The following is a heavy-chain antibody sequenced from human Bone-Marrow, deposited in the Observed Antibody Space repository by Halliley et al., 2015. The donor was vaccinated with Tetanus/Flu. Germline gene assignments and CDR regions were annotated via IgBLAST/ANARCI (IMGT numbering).Heavy chain of an antibody. Sequence: TLSLTCTVSGGSISSGGYYWNWLRQHPGKGLEWIGYMFYSGRTYYNPSLKSLVTISVDRSKNEYSLKLSSVTAADAAVYYCARSRGGDCSSTTCHLYYGSDVWGQGTTVTVAS. J-gene: IGHJ6*02. CDR3: ARSRGGDCSSTTCHLYYGSDV. V-gene: IGHV4-31*01. CDR1: GGSISSGGYY. CDR2: MFYSGRT. D-gene: IGHD2-2*01.